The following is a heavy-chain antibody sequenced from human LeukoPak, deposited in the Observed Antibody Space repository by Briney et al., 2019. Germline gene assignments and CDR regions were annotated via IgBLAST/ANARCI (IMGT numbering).Heavy chain of an antibody. CDR3: ARAGRPVRYYYYGMDV. CDR2: IYYSGST. CDR1: GGSISSYY. J-gene: IGHJ6*02. Sequence: PSETLSLTCTVSGGSISSYYWSWIRQPPGKGLEWIGYIYYSGSTNYNPSLKSRVTISVDTSKNQFSLKLSSVTAADTAVYYCARAGRPVRYYYYGMDVWGQGTTVTVSS. D-gene: IGHD4-17*01. V-gene: IGHV4-59*01.